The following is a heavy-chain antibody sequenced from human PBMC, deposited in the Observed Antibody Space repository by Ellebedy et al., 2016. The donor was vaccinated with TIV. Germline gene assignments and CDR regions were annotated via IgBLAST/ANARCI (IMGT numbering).Heavy chain of an antibody. Sequence: GESLKISCAASGFTFSSYAMSWVRQAPGKGLEWVSAISGSGGSTYYADSVKGRFTISRDNSKHTLYLQMNSLRAEDTAVYYCAKGRGGGSDSSAPRYYFDYWGLGTLVTVSS. V-gene: IGHV3-23*01. J-gene: IGHJ4*02. CDR2: ISGSGGST. CDR3: AKGRGGGSDSSAPRYYFDY. CDR1: GFTFSSYA. D-gene: IGHD3-22*01.